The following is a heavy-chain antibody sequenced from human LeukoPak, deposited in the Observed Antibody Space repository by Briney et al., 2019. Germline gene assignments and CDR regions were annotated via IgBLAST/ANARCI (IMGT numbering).Heavy chain of an antibody. CDR3: AKADSGTYSLGFH. J-gene: IGHJ4*02. D-gene: IGHD1-26*01. Sequence: GESLKISCKGSGYSFSTYWIGWVRQMPGKGLEWMGIIYPGDSDTRYSPSFQGHVTISVDKSINTAYLQWSSLKASDTAMYYCAKADSGTYSLGFHWGKGTLVTVSS. CDR1: GYSFSTYW. CDR2: IYPGDSDT. V-gene: IGHV5-51*01.